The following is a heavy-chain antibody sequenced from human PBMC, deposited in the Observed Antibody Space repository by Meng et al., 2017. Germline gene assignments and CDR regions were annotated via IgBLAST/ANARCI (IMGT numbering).Heavy chain of an antibody. Sequence: VRLVQSGAEVKKPGASVKVSCKASGFTFTGYYIPWVRQAPGQGLEWMGRIQPNSGDTNSAQKFQGRVTMTRDTSISTAYMELSGLKFDDTAVYYCARGLYDISGDFSYWGQGTLVTVSS. J-gene: IGHJ4*02. CDR3: ARGLYDISGDFSY. D-gene: IGHD3-22*01. CDR1: GFTFTGYY. V-gene: IGHV1-2*06. CDR2: IQPNSGDT.